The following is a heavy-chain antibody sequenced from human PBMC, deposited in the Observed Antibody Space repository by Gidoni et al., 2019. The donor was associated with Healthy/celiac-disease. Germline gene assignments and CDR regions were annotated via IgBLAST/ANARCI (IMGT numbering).Heavy chain of an antibody. Sequence: QVQLVQSGAEVKKPGASVKVSCKASGYTFTSYGISWVRTAPGQGLEWMGWISAYNGNTNYAQKLQGRVTMTTDTSTSTAYMELRSLRSDDTAVYYCARAPFDFWSGYYPPNYYYYYYMDVWGKGTTVTVSS. D-gene: IGHD3-3*01. CDR1: GYTFTSYG. CDR2: ISAYNGNT. J-gene: IGHJ6*03. V-gene: IGHV1-18*01. CDR3: ARAPFDFWSGYYPPNYYYYYYMDV.